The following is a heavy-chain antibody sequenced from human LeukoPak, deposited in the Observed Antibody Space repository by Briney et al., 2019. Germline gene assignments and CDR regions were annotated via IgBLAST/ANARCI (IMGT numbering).Heavy chain of an antibody. J-gene: IGHJ4*02. CDR1: GGSISSGGYY. Sequence: SETLSLTCTVSGGSISSGGYYWSWIRQHPGKGLERIGYIYYSGSTYYNPSLKSRVTISVDTSKNQFSLKLSSVTAADTAVFYCARGDSSGYYFDYWGQGTLVTVSS. CDR2: IYYSGST. CDR3: ARGDSSGYYFDY. D-gene: IGHD3-22*01. V-gene: IGHV4-31*03.